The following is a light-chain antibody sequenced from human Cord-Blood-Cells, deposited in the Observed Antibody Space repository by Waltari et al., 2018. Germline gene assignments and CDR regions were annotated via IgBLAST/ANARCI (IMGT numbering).Light chain of an antibody. J-gene: IGKJ2*01. CDR1: QSVLYSSNNKNY. CDR2: WAS. V-gene: IGKV4-1*01. CDR3: QQYYSTPPT. Sequence: IVMTQSPDSLAVSLGERATIHCKSSQSVLYSSNNKNYLAWYQQKPGQPPKLLISWASTRESGVPDRFSGSGSGTDFTLTISSLQAEDVTVYYCQQYYSTPPTFGQGTKLEIK.